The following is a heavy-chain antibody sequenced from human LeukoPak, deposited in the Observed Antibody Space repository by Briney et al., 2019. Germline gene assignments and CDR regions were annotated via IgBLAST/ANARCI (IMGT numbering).Heavy chain of an antibody. D-gene: IGHD1-1*01. CDR2: IREGGRTT. Sequence: PGGSLRLSCVASGFTFEEYAMHWLRQAPGKGLEWVSLIREGGRTTHYVDSVKGRFAISRDNAKNSLYLQMNSLRAEDTAVYYCARAFRDRNWNYFDYWGQGTLVTVSP. J-gene: IGHJ4*02. V-gene: IGHV3-43*02. CDR1: GFTFEEYA. CDR3: ARAFRDRNWNYFDY.